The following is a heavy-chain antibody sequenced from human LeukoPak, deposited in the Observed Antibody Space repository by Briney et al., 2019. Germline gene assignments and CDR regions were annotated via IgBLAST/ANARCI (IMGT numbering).Heavy chain of an antibody. CDR1: GFTLSSYW. CDR2: INSDGSST. Sequence: GGSLRLSCAASGFTLSSYWMHWVRQAPGKGLVWVSRINSDGSSTSYADSVKGRSTISRDNSKITLYLQMNSLRAEDTAVYYCAKAGWGIAARPAYFDYWGQGTLVTVSS. D-gene: IGHD6-6*01. V-gene: IGHV3-74*01. CDR3: AKAGWGIAARPAYFDY. J-gene: IGHJ4*02.